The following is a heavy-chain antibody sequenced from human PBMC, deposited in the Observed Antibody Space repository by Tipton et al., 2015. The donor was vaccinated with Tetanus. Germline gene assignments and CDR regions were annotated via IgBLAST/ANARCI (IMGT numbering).Heavy chain of an antibody. CDR2: ITGSGGST. Sequence: GSLRLSCTASGFTFTNSAMSWVRQAPGKGLEWVSAITGSGGSTYYADSVKGRFTISRDNSKNTLYLQMNSLRAEDTAVYYCAKAAVAGTVSRFDYWGQGTLVTVSS. CDR1: GFTFTNSA. CDR3: AKAAVAGTVSRFDY. V-gene: IGHV3-23*01. D-gene: IGHD6-19*01. J-gene: IGHJ4*02.